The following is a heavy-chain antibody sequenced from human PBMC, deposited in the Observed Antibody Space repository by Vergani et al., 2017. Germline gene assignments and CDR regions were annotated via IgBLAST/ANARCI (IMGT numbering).Heavy chain of an antibody. CDR1: GFTFSSYW. CDR2: IKQDGSEK. V-gene: IGHV3-7*01. CDR3: ARDLSPTTYYDYVWGSYRSGFDY. Sequence: EVQLLESGGGLVQPGGSLRLSCAASGFTFSSYWMSWVRQAPGKGLEWVANIKQDGSEKYYVDSVKGRFTISRDNAKNSLYLQMNSLRAEDTAVYYCARDLSPTTYYDYVWGSYRSGFDYWGQGTLVTVSS. J-gene: IGHJ4*02. D-gene: IGHD3-16*02.